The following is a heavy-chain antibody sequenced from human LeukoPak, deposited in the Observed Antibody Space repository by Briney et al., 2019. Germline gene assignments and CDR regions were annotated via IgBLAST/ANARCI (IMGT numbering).Heavy chain of an antibody. D-gene: IGHD6-13*01. V-gene: IGHV4-39*07. CDR2: IYYSGST. CDR1: GASISSSSYY. CDR3: ARVSDSSSWYFMGAFDI. Sequence: SETLSLTCTVSGASISSSSYYWGWIRQPPGKGLEWIGSIYYSGSTYYNPSLRSRLTISVDTSKNQFSLKLSSVTAADTAVYYCARVSDSSSWYFMGAFDIWGQGTMVTVSS. J-gene: IGHJ3*02.